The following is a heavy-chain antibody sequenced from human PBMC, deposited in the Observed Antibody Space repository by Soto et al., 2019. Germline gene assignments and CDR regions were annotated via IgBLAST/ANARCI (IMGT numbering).Heavy chain of an antibody. CDR3: ARDRLGATGDY. J-gene: IGHJ4*02. D-gene: IGHD1-26*01. V-gene: IGHV1-18*01. Sequence: ASVKVSCKASGYTFASYGISWVRQAPGQGLEWMGWISAYNANTNYAQKLQGRVTMTTDTSTSTSYMELRSLRSDDTAVYFCARDRLGATGDYWGQGTLVTVSS. CDR2: ISAYNANT. CDR1: GYTFASYG.